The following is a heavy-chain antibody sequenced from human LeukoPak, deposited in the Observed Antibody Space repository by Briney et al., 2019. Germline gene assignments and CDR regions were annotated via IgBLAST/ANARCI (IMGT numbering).Heavy chain of an antibody. CDR1: GFSFSAYP. CDR3: AKSLFTSATGTGRAFHI. CDR2: ISASGDVT. D-gene: IGHD1-1*01. J-gene: IGHJ3*02. V-gene: IGHV3-23*01. Sequence: GGSLRLSCAASGFSFSAYPMGWVRQAAGKGLQWLSGISASGDVTFHADRVKGRFAIYRDNSKNTLYLQMTGLRAGDTAEYYCAKSLFTSATGTGRAFHIWGQGTMVTVSS.